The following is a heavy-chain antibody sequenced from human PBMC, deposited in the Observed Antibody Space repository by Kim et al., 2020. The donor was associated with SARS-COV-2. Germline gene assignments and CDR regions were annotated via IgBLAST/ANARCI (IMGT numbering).Heavy chain of an antibody. CDR3: DASDY. CDR1: GFSFSTYA. J-gene: IGHJ4*02. CDR2: ISASGLGT. Sequence: GGSLRLSCAASGFSFSTYAMSWARQAPGKGLEWVSTISASGLGTHYADSVKGRFTISRDNSKNTLFLQMNSLRAEDTAAYYCDASDYWGQGSLVTVSS. V-gene: IGHV3-23*01.